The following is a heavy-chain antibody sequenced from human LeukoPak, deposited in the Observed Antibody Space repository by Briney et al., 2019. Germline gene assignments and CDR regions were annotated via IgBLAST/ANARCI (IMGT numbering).Heavy chain of an antibody. V-gene: IGHV4-59*08. J-gene: IGHJ5*02. CDR1: GGSIMSDY. D-gene: IGHD6-13*01. Sequence: SETLSLTCSVSGGSIMSDYWAWIRQSPGKGLEWIGYISYSRSTNYKPSLRSRVTMSLDTSKNHFSLKLSSVTAADTAVYYCARHTGQQLFDPWGQGILVTVSS. CDR2: ISYSRST. CDR3: ARHTGQQLFDP.